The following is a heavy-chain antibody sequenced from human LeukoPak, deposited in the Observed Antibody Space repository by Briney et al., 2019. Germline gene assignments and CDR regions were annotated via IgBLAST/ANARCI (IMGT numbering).Heavy chain of an antibody. D-gene: IGHD1-1*01. CDR1: GYTFTSYG. J-gene: IGHJ3*02. CDR3: ASGPLGIHPENWRHAFDI. CDR2: ISAYNGNT. Sequence: ASVKVSCKASGYTFTSYGISWVRQAPGQGLEWMGWISAYNGNTNYAQKLQGRVTMTTDTSTSTAYMELRSLRSDDTAVCYCASGPLGIHPENWRHAFDIWGQGTMVTVSS. V-gene: IGHV1-18*01.